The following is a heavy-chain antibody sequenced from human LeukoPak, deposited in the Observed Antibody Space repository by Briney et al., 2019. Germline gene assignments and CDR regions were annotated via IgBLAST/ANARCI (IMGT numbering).Heavy chain of an antibody. CDR1: GYSISSGYY. V-gene: IGHV4-38-2*02. Sequence: SETLSLTCTVSGYSISSGYYWGWIRQPPGKGLEWIGSIYHSGSTYYNPSLKSRVTISVDTSKNQFSLKLSSVTAADTAVYYCARDYDILTGYYGDDAFDIWGQGTMVTVSS. CDR2: IYHSGST. J-gene: IGHJ3*02. D-gene: IGHD3-9*01. CDR3: ARDYDILTGYYGDDAFDI.